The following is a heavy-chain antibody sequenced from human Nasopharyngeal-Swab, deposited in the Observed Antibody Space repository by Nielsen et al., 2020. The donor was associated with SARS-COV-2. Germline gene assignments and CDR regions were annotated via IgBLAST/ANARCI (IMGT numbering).Heavy chain of an antibody. J-gene: IGHJ4*02. V-gene: IGHV4-39*01. CDR2: ICYSGST. CDR3: ARARSYGSGRNPKGGGNFDY. D-gene: IGHD3-10*01. Sequence: RQAPGKGLEWIGSICYSGSTYYNPSLKSRVTISVDTSKNQFSLKLSSVTAADTAVYYCARARSYGSGRNPKGGGNFDYWGQGTLVTVSS.